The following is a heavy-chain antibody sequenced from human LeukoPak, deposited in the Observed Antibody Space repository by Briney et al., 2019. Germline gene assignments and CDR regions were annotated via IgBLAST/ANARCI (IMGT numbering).Heavy chain of an antibody. CDR1: GFTFSSYA. D-gene: IGHD3-9*01. CDR3: AKNAFDILADYFDY. CDR2: ISGSGGST. V-gene: IGHV3-23*01. Sequence: GGSLRLSCAASGFTFSSYAMSWVRQAPGKGLEWVSAISGSGGSTYYADSVKGRIAISRDNSKDTLYLQMSDLRAEDTAKYYCAKNAFDILADYFDYWGQGTLVTVSS. J-gene: IGHJ4*02.